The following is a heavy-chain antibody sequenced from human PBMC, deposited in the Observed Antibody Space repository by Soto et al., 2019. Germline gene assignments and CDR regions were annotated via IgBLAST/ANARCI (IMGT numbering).Heavy chain of an antibody. CDR2: IWSDGNNR. D-gene: IGHD1-1*01. Sequence: QVQLVESGGGVLQPGKSLRLSCAASGFNFNTYGFHWDRQAPGKGLEWVSVIWSDGNNRYYADSVKGRFTISRDISKNTVYLQMNTLRVEDTAVYFCARIQLDTIMALDYWGHGTLVTVSS. J-gene: IGHJ4*01. CDR3: ARIQLDTIMALDY. V-gene: IGHV3-33*01. CDR1: GFNFNTYG.